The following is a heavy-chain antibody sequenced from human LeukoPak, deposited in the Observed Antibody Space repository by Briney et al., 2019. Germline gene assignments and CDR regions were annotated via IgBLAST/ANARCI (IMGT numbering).Heavy chain of an antibody. CDR3: TKDHPDCRGTSCLLFDS. J-gene: IGHJ4*02. V-gene: IGHV3-23*01. Sequence: GGSLRLSCAASGFTFSSYAMSWFRQAPGKGLQWVSMITSGGGSTYHADSVKGRFTISRDNSKNTLYLQMTSLRAEDTAVYYCTKDHPDCRGTSCLLFDSWGQGTLVTVSS. CDR1: GFTFSSYA. CDR2: ITSGGGST. D-gene: IGHD2-2*01.